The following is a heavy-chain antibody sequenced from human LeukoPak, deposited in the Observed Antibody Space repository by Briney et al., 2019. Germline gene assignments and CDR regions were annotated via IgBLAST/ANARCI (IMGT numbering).Heavy chain of an antibody. D-gene: IGHD1-26*01. CDR2: LYSDDSA. CDR1: GFRLSYGY. Sequence: GALKPSFVGSGFRLSYGYIAWARQAPGEAPEWVSLLYSDDSAYYPDSVKGRFTISRDNSKSTLHLQMDTLRTEDTAMYYCARDPWQGSTTLHWGQGIMVTVSS. J-gene: IGHJ4*02. CDR3: ARDPWQGSTTLH. V-gene: IGHV3-66*02.